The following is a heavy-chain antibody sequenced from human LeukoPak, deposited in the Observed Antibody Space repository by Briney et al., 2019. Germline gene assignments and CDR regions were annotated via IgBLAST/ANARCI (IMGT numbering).Heavy chain of an antibody. V-gene: IGHV1-46*01. CDR3: AREPYDSSGYEYFQH. CDR1: GYTFTNYY. Sequence: ASVKVSCKAYGYTFTNYYMDWVRQAPGQGLEWMEVINPSGGSTSYAQNFQGRVTMTRDTSTSTVYMELSSLRSEDTAVYYCAREPYDSSGYEYFQHWGQGTLVIVSS. J-gene: IGHJ1*01. D-gene: IGHD3-22*01. CDR2: INPSGGST.